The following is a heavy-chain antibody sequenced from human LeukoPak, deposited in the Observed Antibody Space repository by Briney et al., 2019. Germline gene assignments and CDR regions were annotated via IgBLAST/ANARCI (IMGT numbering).Heavy chain of an antibody. CDR2: ISGSGGST. J-gene: IGHJ5*02. CDR3: AKGYGDYLRGYNWFGP. V-gene: IGHV3-23*01. D-gene: IGHD4-17*01. Sequence: GGSLRLSCAASGFTFSDYYMSWIRQAPGEGLEWVSAISGSGGSTYYADSVKGRFTISRDNSKNTLYLQMNSLRAEDTAVYCCAKGYGDYLRGYNWFGPWGQGTLVTVSS. CDR1: GFTFSDYY.